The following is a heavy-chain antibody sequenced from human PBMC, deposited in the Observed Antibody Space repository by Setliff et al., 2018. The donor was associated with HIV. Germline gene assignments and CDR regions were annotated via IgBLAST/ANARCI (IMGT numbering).Heavy chain of an antibody. CDR3: AASYATSWSSGKEIDY. Sequence: SETLSLICKVSGGSIRSYYWSWIRQPPGKGLEWIGYIYYRGSTNYNPSLKSRVTMSVDTSKNQLSLNLSSVTAADTAVYFCAASYATSWSSGKEIDYWGQGTLVTVSS. CDR1: GGSIRSYY. CDR2: IYYRGST. V-gene: IGHV4-59*01. J-gene: IGHJ4*02. D-gene: IGHD6-13*01.